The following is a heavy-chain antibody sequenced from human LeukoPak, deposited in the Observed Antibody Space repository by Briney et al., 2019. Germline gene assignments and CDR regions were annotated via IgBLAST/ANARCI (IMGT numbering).Heavy chain of an antibody. D-gene: IGHD1-26*01. CDR3: ARGWELRVSTYQRNYNWFDP. CDR2: VYYSGNT. CDR1: GVSISNYY. Sequence: SETLSLTCSVSGVSISNYYWTWIRQPPGKGLEWVGYVYYSGNTNYNPSLKSRVTISVDTSKKQLSLRLTSVTAADTAVYYCARGWELRVSTYQRNYNWFDPWGQGTLVTVSS. J-gene: IGHJ5*02. V-gene: IGHV4-59*01.